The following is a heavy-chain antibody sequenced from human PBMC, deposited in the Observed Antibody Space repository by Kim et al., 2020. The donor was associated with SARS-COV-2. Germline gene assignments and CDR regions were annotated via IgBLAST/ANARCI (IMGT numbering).Heavy chain of an antibody. D-gene: IGHD3-22*01. Sequence: ASVKVSCKASGYTFTSYGISWVRQAPGQGLEWMGWISAYNGNTNYAQKLQGRVTMTTDTSTSTAYMELRSLRSDDTAVYYCAREEAYYDSSGKVDYWGQGTLVTVSS. CDR2: ISAYNGNT. V-gene: IGHV1-18*01. CDR1: GYTFTSYG. J-gene: IGHJ4*02. CDR3: AREEAYYDSSGKVDY.